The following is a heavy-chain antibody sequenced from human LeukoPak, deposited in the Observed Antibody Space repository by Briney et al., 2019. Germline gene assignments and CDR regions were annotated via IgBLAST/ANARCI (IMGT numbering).Heavy chain of an antibody. V-gene: IGHV4-4*07. CDR2: IYTSGST. Sequence: SETLSLTCTVSGGSISSYYWSWIRQPAGKGLEWIGRIYTSGSTNYNPSLKSRVTISVDSSKNQFSLKLSSVTAADTAVYYCARDGDSSGWYDGCFFHYWGQGTLVTVSS. D-gene: IGHD6-19*01. J-gene: IGHJ4*02. CDR3: ARDGDSSGWYDGCFFHY. CDR1: GGSISSYY.